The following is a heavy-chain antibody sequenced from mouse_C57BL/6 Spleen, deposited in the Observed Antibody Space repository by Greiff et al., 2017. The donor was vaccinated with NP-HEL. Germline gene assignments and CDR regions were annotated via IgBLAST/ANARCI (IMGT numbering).Heavy chain of an antibody. J-gene: IGHJ2*01. D-gene: IGHD1-1*01. CDR1: GFTFSDYY. V-gene: IGHV5-16*01. Sequence: EVKLVESEGGLVQPGSSMKLSCTASGFTFSDYYMAWVRQVPEKGLEWVANINYDGSSTYYLDSLKSRFIISRDNAKNILYLQMSSLKSEDTATYYCARGLDYYGSSYFDYWGQGTTLTVSS. CDR2: INYDGSST. CDR3: ARGLDYYGSSYFDY.